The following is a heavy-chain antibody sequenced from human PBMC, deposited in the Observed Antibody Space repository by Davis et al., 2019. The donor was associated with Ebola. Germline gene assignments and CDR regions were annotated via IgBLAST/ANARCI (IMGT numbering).Heavy chain of an antibody. CDR2: ISGSGGNT. CDR3: MSRGLVSATDEAFDI. V-gene: IGHV3-23*01. Sequence: PGGSLRLSCTDSVITFSSYAMTWVRQAPGKGLEWASAISGSGGNTYYADSVKGRFTISRDNSKKTLYLQMNSLKAEDTAMYYCMSRGLVSATDEAFDIWGQGTVVTVSS. D-gene: IGHD1-1*01. J-gene: IGHJ3*02. CDR1: VITFSSYA.